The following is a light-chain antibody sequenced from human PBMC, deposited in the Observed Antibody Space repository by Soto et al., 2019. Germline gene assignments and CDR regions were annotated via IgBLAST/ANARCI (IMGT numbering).Light chain of an antibody. Sequence: QSALTQPASVSGSPGQSITISCTGTSSDVGGYNYVSWYQHHPGKAPKLIIFDVSNRPSGVPDRFSGSKSGNMASLTISGLQAEDEADYYCCSYAGSYTVIFGGGTKLTVL. V-gene: IGLV2-11*01. CDR1: SSDVGGYNY. CDR3: CSYAGSYTVI. J-gene: IGLJ2*01. CDR2: DVS.